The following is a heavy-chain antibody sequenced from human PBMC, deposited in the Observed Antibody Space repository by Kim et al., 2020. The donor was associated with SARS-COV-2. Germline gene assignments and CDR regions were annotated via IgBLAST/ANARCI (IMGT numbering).Heavy chain of an antibody. D-gene: IGHD4-17*01. V-gene: IGHV3-49*03. CDR2: IRSKAYGGTT. CDR1: GFTFSDYA. Sequence: GGSLRLSCTASGFTFSDYAMSWFRQAPGKGLEWVGFIRSKAYGGTTEYAASVKGRFTISRDDSKSIAYLQMNSLKTEDTAVYYCTRVWPYGDYRYYYGMDVWGQGTTVTVSS. J-gene: IGHJ6*02. CDR3: TRVWPYGDYRYYYGMDV.